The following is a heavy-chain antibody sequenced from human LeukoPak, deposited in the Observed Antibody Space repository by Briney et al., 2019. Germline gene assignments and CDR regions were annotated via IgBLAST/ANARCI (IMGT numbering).Heavy chain of an antibody. Sequence: SQTLSLTCALSGHRFSSNSATWNWLRQSPSRGLEWLGSTYYRYKWYNDYAVSLKSRITIHLEQPKNKLSLQLNSVTPVHTAVYYCARAGIAASGYYSFDYWGQGTLVTVSS. V-gene: IGHV6-1*01. J-gene: IGHJ4*02. CDR3: ARAGIAASGYYSFDY. CDR1: GHRFSSNSAT. CDR2: TYYRYKWYN. D-gene: IGHD3-22*01.